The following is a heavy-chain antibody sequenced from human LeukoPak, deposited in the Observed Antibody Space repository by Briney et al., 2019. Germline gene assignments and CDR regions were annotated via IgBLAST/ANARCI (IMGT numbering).Heavy chain of an antibody. CDR3: ARSFMARLDY. V-gene: IGHV3-21*01. J-gene: IGHJ4*02. CDR2: ISSSSSYI. CDR1: GFTFSSYS. Sequence: PGGSLRLSCAASGFTFSSYSMNWVRQAPGKGLEWVSSISSSSSYIYYADSVKGRFTISRDNARNSLYLQMNSLRAEDTAVYYCARSFMARLDYWGQGTLVTVSS. D-gene: IGHD6-6*01.